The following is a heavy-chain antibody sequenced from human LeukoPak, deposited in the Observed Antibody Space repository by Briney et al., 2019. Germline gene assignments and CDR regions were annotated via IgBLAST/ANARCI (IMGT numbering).Heavy chain of an antibody. CDR3: ARHYSSGSDFDY. CDR1: GYSFTRNL. D-gene: IGHD6-19*01. V-gene: IGHV5-10-1*01. CDR2: IDPGDSYT. J-gene: IGHJ4*02. Sequence: GESLKISCKGSGYSFTRNLISWGRQIPGKGLGWLGRIDPGDSYTNYSPSFQGHVTISADKSISTAYLQWSSLKASDTAMYYCARHYSSGSDFDYWGQGTLVTVSS.